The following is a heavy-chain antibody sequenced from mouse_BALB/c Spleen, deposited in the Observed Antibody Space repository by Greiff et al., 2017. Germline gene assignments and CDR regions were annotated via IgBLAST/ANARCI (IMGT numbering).Heavy chain of an antibody. CDR1: GFTFSSYA. CDR3: ARSPMYGGFAY. CDR2: ISSGGST. V-gene: IGHV5-6-5*01. J-gene: IGHJ3*01. Sequence: EVQGVESGGGLVKPGGSLKLSCAASGFTFSSYAMSWVRQTPEKRLEWVASISSGGSTYYPDSVKGRFTISSDNARNILYLQMSSLRSEDTAMYYCARSPMYGGFAYWGQGTLVTVSA. D-gene: IGHD1-1*01.